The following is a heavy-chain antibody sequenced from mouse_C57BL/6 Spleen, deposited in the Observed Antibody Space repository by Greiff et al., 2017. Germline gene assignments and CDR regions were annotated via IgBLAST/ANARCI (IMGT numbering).Heavy chain of an antibody. CDR2: ISAGGSYT. CDR1: GFTFSSYA. J-gene: IGHJ2*01. CDR3: ARDNFYLDY. V-gene: IGHV5-4*01. Sequence: VQLKESGGGLVKPGGSLKLSCAASGFTFSSYAMSWVRQTPEKRLEWVATISAGGSYTYYPDKVKGRFTISRDKAKNNLYLQMSHLKSEDTAMYYCARDNFYLDYWGQGTTLTVSS.